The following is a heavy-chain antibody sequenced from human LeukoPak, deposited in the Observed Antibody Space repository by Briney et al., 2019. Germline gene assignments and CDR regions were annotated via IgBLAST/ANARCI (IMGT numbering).Heavy chain of an antibody. CDR3: ASQYCSGGSCYRLYYYGMDV. Sequence: PGGSLRLSCAASGFTFSSNAIHWVRQAPGKGLEWVSYISSSGSTIYYADSVKGRFTISRDNAKNSLYLQMNSLRAEDTAVYYCASQYCSGGSCYRLYYYGMDVWGQGTTVTVSS. D-gene: IGHD2-15*01. CDR1: GFTFSSNA. CDR2: ISSSGSTI. V-gene: IGHV3-48*03. J-gene: IGHJ6*02.